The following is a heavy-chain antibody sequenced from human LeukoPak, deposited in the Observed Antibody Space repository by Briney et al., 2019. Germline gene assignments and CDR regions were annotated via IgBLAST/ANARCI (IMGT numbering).Heavy chain of an antibody. D-gene: IGHD2-2*01. V-gene: IGHV4-34*01. J-gene: IGHJ6*03. CDR3: ARHGGYCSSTSCLRYYYYYYMDV. Sequence: SETLSLTCAVYGGSFSGYYWSWIRQPPGKGLEWIGEINHSGSTNYNPSLKSRVTISVDTSKNQFSLKLSSVTAADTAVYYCARHGGYCSSTSCLRYYYYYYMDVWGKGTTVTISS. CDR2: INHSGST. CDR1: GGSFSGYY.